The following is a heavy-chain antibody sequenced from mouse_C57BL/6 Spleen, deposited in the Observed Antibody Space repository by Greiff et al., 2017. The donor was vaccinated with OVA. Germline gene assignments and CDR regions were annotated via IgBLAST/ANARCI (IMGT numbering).Heavy chain of an antibody. Sequence: EVQLQESVAELVRPGASVKLSCTASGFTIKNTYMHWVKQRPEQGLEWIGRIDPANGNTKYAPKFQGKATITAATSSNTAYLQLSSLKSEDTAIDYCARALYDYDPYYYAMDYWGQGTSVTVSS. CDR3: ARALYDYDPYYYAMDY. CDR1: GFTIKNTY. D-gene: IGHD2-4*01. J-gene: IGHJ4*01. CDR2: IDPANGNT. V-gene: IGHV14-3*01.